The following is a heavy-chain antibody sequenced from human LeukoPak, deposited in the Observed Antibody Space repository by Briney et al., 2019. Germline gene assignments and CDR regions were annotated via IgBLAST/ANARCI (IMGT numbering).Heavy chain of an antibody. J-gene: IGHJ6*03. CDR2: MNPNSGNT. CDR1: GYTFTSYD. D-gene: IGHD3-10*01. Sequence: ASVKVSCKASGYTFTSYDINWVRQATGQGLEWMGWMNPNSGNTGYAQKFQGRVTMTRNTSISTAYMELSSLRSEDTAAYYCAREAQYYYGSGSSYYYYYYMDVWGKGTTVTISS. CDR3: AREAQYYYGSGSSYYYYYYMDV. V-gene: IGHV1-8*01.